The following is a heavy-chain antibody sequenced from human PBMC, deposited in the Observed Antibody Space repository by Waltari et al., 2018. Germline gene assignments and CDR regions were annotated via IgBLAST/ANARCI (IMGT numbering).Heavy chain of an antibody. CDR1: GGSFSGYY. V-gene: IGHV4-34*01. J-gene: IGHJ6*02. CDR2: INHSGST. D-gene: IGHD3-10*01. Sequence: QVQLQQWGAGLLKPSETLSLTCAVYGGSFSGYYWSWIRQPPGKGLEWIGEINHSGSTNYNPSLKSRVTISVDTSKNQFSLKLSSVTAADTAVYYCARGKGITMVRGVLYYYYYGMDVWGQGTTVTVSS. CDR3: ARGKGITMVRGVLYYYYYGMDV.